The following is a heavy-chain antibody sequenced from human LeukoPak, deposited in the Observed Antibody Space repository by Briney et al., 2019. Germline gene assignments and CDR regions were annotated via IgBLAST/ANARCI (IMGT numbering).Heavy chain of an antibody. J-gene: IGHJ4*02. CDR2: IYYSGTS. CDR3: ARAVMVAVAGGRFDY. Sequence: PSETLSLTCTVSSGSISNGGYYWIWIRQPPGKGLEWIGSIYYSGTSYSNPSLESRVTMSVDTSNNQFSLRLSSVTAADTAVYYCARAVMVAVAGGRFDYWGQGTLVTVSS. V-gene: IGHV4-39*07. CDR1: SGSISNGGYY. D-gene: IGHD6-19*01.